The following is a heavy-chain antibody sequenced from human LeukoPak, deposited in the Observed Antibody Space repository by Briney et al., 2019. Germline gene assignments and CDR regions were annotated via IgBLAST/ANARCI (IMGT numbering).Heavy chain of an antibody. Sequence: GASVKVSCKASGYTFTSYGITWVRQAPGQGLEWMGWISPSNGKTDYEHNLQGRVTMTTDTSTGTAYMELSSLRSDDTAVYYCARAYGDYWGQGTLVTVSS. J-gene: IGHJ4*02. V-gene: IGHV1-18*01. CDR2: ISPSNGKT. CDR1: GYTFTSYG. D-gene: IGHD4-17*01. CDR3: ARAYGDY.